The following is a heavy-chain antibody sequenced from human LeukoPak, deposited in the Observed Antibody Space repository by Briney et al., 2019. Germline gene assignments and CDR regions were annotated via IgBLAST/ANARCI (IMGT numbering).Heavy chain of an antibody. D-gene: IGHD3-10*01. CDR3: ARDLPYSSGDY. J-gene: IGHJ4*02. Sequence: PSETLSLTCAVSGGSISSSNWWSWVRQPPGKGLEWIGEIYHSGSTNYNPSLKSRVTISVDTSKNQFSLKLTSVTAADTAVYYCARDLPYSSGDYWGQGTLVTVSS. CDR2: IYHSGST. V-gene: IGHV4-4*02. CDR1: GGSISSSNW.